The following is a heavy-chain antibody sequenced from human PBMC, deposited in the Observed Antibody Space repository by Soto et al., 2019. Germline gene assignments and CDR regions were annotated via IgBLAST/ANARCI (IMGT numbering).Heavy chain of an antibody. Sequence: QVQLVESGGGVVQPGRSLRLSCAASGFTFSSYGMHWVRQAPGKGLEWVAVIWYDGSNKYYADSVKGRFTISRDNSKNTLYLQMNSLRAEDTAVYYCARGVDNWNYPHRGMDVWGQGTTVTVSS. V-gene: IGHV3-33*01. D-gene: IGHD1-7*01. CDR1: GFTFSSYG. CDR3: ARGVDNWNYPHRGMDV. CDR2: IWYDGSNK. J-gene: IGHJ6*02.